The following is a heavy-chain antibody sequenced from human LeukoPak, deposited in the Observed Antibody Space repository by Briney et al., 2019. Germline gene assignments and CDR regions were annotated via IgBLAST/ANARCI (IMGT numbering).Heavy chain of an antibody. D-gene: IGHD2-15*01. CDR1: GGSFSGYY. Sequence: SETLSLTCAVYGGSFSGYYWSWIRQPPGKGLEWIGEINHSGSTNYNPSLKSRVTISVDTSKNQFSLKLSSVTAADTAVYYCARGQRGVVVVAANHWYFDLWGRGTLVTVSS. V-gene: IGHV4-34*01. J-gene: IGHJ2*01. CDR2: INHSGST. CDR3: ARGQRGVVVVAANHWYFDL.